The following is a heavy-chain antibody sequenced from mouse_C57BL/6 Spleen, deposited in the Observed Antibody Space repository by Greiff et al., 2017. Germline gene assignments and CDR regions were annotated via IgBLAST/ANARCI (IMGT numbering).Heavy chain of an antibody. D-gene: IGHD2-5*01. CDR2: ISYDGSN. Sequence: QLVESGPGLVKPSQSLSLTCSVTGYSITSGYYWNWIRQFPGNKLEWMGYISYDGSNNYNPSLKNRISITRDTSKNQFFLKLNSVTTEDTATYYCARYSNYDAMDYWGQGTSVTVSS. J-gene: IGHJ4*01. CDR3: ARYSNYDAMDY. CDR1: GYSITSGYY. V-gene: IGHV3-6*01.